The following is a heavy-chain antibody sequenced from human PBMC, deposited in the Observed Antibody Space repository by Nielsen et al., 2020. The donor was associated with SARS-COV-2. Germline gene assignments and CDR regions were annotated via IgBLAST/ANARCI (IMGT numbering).Heavy chain of an antibody. D-gene: IGHD1-26*01. CDR1: GFTFSSYE. V-gene: IGHV3-48*03. CDR3: ARDQIVGATGPEDYYYGMDV. J-gene: IGHJ6*02. CDR2: ISSSGSTI. Sequence: GESLKISCAASGFTFSSYEMNWVRQAPGKGLEWVSYISSSGSTIYYADSVKGRFTISRDNAKNSLYLQMNSLRAEDTAVYYCARDQIVGATGPEDYYYGMDVWGQGTTVTVSS.